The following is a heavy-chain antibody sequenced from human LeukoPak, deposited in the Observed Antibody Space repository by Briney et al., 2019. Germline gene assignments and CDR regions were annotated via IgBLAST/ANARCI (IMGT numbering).Heavy chain of an antibody. V-gene: IGHV4-38-2*02. CDR3: AREFGDYLY. D-gene: IGHD4-17*01. Sequence: SETLSLTCTVSNYSISSNYYWGWIRQPPGMGLEWIASIYHSGSTYYNPSLRSRVTISVDTSKNQFSLRLSSVTAADTAVYYCAREFGDYLYWGQGTLVTVSS. J-gene: IGHJ4*02. CDR1: NYSISSNYY. CDR2: IYHSGST.